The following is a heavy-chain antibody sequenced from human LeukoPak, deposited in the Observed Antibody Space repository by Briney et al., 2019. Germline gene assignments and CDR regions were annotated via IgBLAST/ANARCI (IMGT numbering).Heavy chain of an antibody. CDR1: GYTFTGYY. J-gene: IGHJ5*02. D-gene: IGHD3-10*01. Sequence: ASVKVSCKASGYTFTGYYMHWVRQAPGQGLEWMGWINPNSGGTNYAQKFQGRVTMTRDTSISTAYIELSRLRSDDTAVYYCARSEAGFGDPRGWFDPWGQGTLVIVSA. CDR2: INPNSGGT. V-gene: IGHV1-2*02. CDR3: ARSEAGFGDPRGWFDP.